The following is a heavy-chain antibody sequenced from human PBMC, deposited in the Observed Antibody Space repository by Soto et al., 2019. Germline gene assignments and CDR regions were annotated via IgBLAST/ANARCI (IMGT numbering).Heavy chain of an antibody. CDR2: VSGGGHNT. CDR3: AKDTTSWYYWLEP. V-gene: IGHV3-23*01. D-gene: IGHD6-13*01. Sequence: GFLRVASVPAGLRFGSYAMYWVRHAPGKGLEWVSAVSGGGHNTYYADSVRGRFTISRDNSKNTFYLHLNSLRTEDTAVYFWAKDTTSWYYWLEPWGQGTLVTLSS. CDR1: GLRFGSYA. J-gene: IGHJ5*02.